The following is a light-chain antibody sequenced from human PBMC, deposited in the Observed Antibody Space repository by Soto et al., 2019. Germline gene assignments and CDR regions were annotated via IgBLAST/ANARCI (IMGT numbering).Light chain of an antibody. V-gene: IGKV3-20*01. Sequence: EIVLTQSPGTLSLSPGERATLSCRASQSVSSSHLAWYQQKPGQAPRLLIYDTSSRATGIPDRFSGSGSGTDFTLTISRLEPEDFAMYYCQQYGSPVTFGQGTRLEIK. CDR3: QQYGSPVT. CDR2: DTS. J-gene: IGKJ5*01. CDR1: QSVSSSH.